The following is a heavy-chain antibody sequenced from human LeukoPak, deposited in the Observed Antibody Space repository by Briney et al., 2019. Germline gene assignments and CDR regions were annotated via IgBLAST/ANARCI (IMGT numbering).Heavy chain of an antibody. V-gene: IGHV4-34*01. CDR3: AREYYYGSGSYYSHGNQPSDY. CDR1: GGSFSGYY. J-gene: IGHJ4*02. Sequence: PSETLSLTCAVYGGSFSGYYWSRIRQPPGKGLEWIGEINHSGSTNYNPSLKSRVTISVDTSKNQFSLKLSSVTAADTAVYYCAREYYYGSGSYYSHGNQPSDYWGQGTLVTVSS. D-gene: IGHD3-10*01. CDR2: INHSGST.